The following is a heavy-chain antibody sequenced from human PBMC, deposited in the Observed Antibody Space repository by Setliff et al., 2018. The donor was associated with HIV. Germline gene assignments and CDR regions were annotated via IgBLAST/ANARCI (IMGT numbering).Heavy chain of an antibody. Sequence: SETLSLTCTVSGGSITSGAYYWSWIRQPAGKGLEWIGRIYTSGNTNYNPSLNSRVIISMDNARNSFYLQMNSLRVDDTAVYFCARDKWASGFDFWGHGTLVTVSS. J-gene: IGHJ4*01. CDR3: ARDKWASGFDF. D-gene: IGHD1-26*01. CDR1: GGSITSGAYY. CDR2: IYTSGNT. V-gene: IGHV4-61*02.